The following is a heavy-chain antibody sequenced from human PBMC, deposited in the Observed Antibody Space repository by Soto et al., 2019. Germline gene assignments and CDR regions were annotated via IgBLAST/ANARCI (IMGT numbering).Heavy chain of an antibody. CDR2: IYYSGST. J-gene: IGHJ5*02. V-gene: IGHV4-59*01. Sequence: SETLSLTCTVAGGSISSYYWSWIGQPPGKGLEWIGYIYYSGSTNYNPSLKSRVTISVDTSKNQFSLKLSSVTAADTAVYYCARDAYSSPSWTFDPSGQGTLLTVSS. D-gene: IGHD6-6*01. CDR3: ARDAYSSPSWTFDP. CDR1: GGSISSYY.